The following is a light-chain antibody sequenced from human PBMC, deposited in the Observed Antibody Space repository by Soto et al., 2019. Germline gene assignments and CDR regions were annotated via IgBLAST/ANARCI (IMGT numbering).Light chain of an antibody. CDR3: QQSYSTPIT. CDR1: QSITSY. J-gene: IGKJ5*01. V-gene: IGKV1-39*01. Sequence: DIQMTQSPSSLSASAGDTVTSTCRASQSITSYLDWYQQQPGKAPKLLIYSASTLQSGVASRFSGSGSGTDFTLTISSLQPEDFATYYCQQSYSTPITFGQGTKLDIK. CDR2: SAS.